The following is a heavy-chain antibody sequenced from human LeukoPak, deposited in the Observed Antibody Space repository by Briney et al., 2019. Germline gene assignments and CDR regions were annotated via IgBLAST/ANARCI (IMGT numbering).Heavy chain of an antibody. V-gene: IGHV3-20*04. J-gene: IGHJ3*02. CDR1: GFTFDDYA. Sequence: GGSLRLSCTASGFTFDDYAMTWVRQVPGKGLEWVSGINWNGDRINYGDSVKGRFTISRDNAKNSLYLQMNSLRAEDTALYYCARGSYGDNDALDTWGQGTMVTVSS. CDR2: INWNGDRI. CDR3: ARGSYGDNDALDT. D-gene: IGHD4-17*01.